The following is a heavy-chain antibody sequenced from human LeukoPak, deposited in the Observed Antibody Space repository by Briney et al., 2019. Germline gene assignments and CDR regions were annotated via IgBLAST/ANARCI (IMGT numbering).Heavy chain of an antibody. V-gene: IGHV3-74*01. J-gene: IGHJ4*02. CDR3: TRGYVGIDY. CDR1: GFTFSSYW. Sequence: TGGSLRLSCAASGFTFSSYWMHWVRRLPGKGLVWVSRINTDGSSTIYADSVKGRFTISRDNSKNTLYLQMNSLRVEDTAVYYCTRGYVGIDYWGQGPLVTVSS. D-gene: IGHD5-12*01. CDR2: INTDGSST.